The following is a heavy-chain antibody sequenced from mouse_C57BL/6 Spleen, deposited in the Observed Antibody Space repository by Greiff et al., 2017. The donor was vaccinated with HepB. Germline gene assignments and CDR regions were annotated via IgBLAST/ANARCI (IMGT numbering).Heavy chain of an antibody. V-gene: IGHV1-82*01. J-gene: IGHJ2*01. Sequence: VQLQQSGPELVKPGASVTISCKASGYAFSSSWMNWVKQRPGKGLEWIGRIYPGDGDTNYNGKFKGKATLTADKSSSTAYMQLSSLTSEDSAVYFCAIYYGSSYAYFDYWGQGTTLTVSS. CDR2: IYPGDGDT. CDR3: AIYYGSSYAYFDY. CDR1: GYAFSSSW. D-gene: IGHD1-1*01.